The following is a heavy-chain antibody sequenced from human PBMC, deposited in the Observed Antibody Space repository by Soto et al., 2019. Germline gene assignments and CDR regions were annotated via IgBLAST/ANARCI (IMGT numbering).Heavy chain of an antibody. J-gene: IGHJ4*02. CDR1: GYTFTSYY. V-gene: IGHV1-46*01. Sequence: ASVKVSCKASGYTFTSYYMHWVRQAPGQGLEWMGIINASDGNTSYAQKFQGRVTMTRDTSTSTAYMELSSLRSEDTAVYYCARSAPPIDYWGQGALVTVSS. CDR2: INASDGNT. CDR3: ARSAPPIDY.